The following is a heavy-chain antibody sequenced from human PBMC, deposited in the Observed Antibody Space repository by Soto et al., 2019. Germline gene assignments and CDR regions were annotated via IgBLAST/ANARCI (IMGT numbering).Heavy chain of an antibody. CDR3: ARENHGFGGTEIRFDP. D-gene: IGHD3-16*01. V-gene: IGHV3-30-3*01. CDR1: GFTFSSYA. CDR2: ISYDGSNK. Sequence: GGSLRLSCAASGFTFSSYAMHWVRQAPGKGLEWVAVISYDGSNKYYADSVKGRFTISRDNSKNTLYLQMNSLRAEDTAVYYCARENHGFGGTEIRFDPWGQGTLVTVSS. J-gene: IGHJ5*02.